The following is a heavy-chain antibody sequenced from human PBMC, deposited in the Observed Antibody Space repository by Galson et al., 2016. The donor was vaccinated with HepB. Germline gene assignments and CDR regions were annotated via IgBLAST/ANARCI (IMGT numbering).Heavy chain of an antibody. CDR3: ARDQFSQAWVDY. CDR1: GFTFSSYW. Sequence: SLRLSCAASGFTFSSYWMHWVRQAPGKGLEWVAIIWYDGSNQYYADSVKGRFTISRDDSKNTLYLQMNSLRDEDTAVYYCARDQFSQAWVDYWGQGTLVTVSS. CDR2: IWYDGSNQ. V-gene: IGHV3-33*08. J-gene: IGHJ4*02.